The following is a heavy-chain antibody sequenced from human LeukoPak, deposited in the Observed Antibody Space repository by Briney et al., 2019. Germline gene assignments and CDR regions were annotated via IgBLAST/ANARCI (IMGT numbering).Heavy chain of an antibody. CDR2: ISGSGGDT. V-gene: IGHV3-23*01. CDR1: GFTFSSYA. J-gene: IGHJ4*02. Sequence: GGSLRLSCAASGFTFSSYAMTWVRQAPGKGLKWVSTISGSGGDTYYADPVKGRFTISRDNSKNTLYLQMNSLGAEDTAVYYCAKDGADYGFFDYWGQGTLVTVSS. CDR3: AKDGADYGFFDY. D-gene: IGHD4-17*01.